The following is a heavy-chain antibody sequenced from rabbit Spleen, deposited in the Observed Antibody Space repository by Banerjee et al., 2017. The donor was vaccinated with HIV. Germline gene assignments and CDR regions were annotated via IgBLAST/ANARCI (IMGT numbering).Heavy chain of an antibody. CDR2: IYGDVSGITS. D-gene: IGHD1-1*01. CDR1: GFSFSSSYY. V-gene: IGHV1S45*01. Sequence: QEQLVESGGGLVKPGASLTLTCTASGFSFSSSYYMCWVRQAPGKGLEWIACIYGDVSGITSYYANWAKGRFTISKTSSTTVTLQMTSLTAADTATYFCARSIAGWYFDLWGPGTLVTVS. J-gene: IGHJ4*01. CDR3: ARSIAGWYFDL.